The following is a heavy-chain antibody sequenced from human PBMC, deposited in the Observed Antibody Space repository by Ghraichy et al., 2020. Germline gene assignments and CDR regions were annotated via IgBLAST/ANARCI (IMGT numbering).Heavy chain of an antibody. Sequence: SETLSLTCTVSGDSIITDDFHWGWIRQPPGEGLEWIGTISYSGRTYYNPSLESRVTISVDTSKNQFSLKLGSVTAADTAVYYCARRGEITVAGANWFDPWGQGALVTVSS. CDR3: ARRGEITVAGANWFDP. V-gene: IGHV4-39*01. D-gene: IGHD6-19*01. CDR2: ISYSGRT. J-gene: IGHJ5*02. CDR1: GDSIITDDFH.